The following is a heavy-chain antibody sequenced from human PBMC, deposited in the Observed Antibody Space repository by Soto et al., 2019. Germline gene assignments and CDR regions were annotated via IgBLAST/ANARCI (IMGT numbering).Heavy chain of an antibody. J-gene: IGHJ6*02. Sequence: VQLLESGGGLEQPGGSLRLSCAASGFTFSSYAMSWARQAPGKGLEWVSFISASGGTTYYADSAKGRFTISSESPNTRQYLQMNSLRPEDTAIDYCTTLILFFGAPGWASPMDVWGQGTPVTVSS. CDR1: GFTFSSYA. V-gene: IGHV3-23*01. CDR2: ISASGGTT. CDR3: TTLILFFGAPGWASPMDV. D-gene: IGHD3-3*01.